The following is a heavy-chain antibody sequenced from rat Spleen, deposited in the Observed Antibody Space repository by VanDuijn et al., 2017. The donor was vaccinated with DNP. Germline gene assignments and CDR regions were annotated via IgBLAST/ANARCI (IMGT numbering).Heavy chain of an antibody. V-gene: IGHV5-25*01. CDR2: ISPSGSRP. CDR3: ARPDY. Sequence: EVQLVESGGDLVQPGRSLKLSCAASGFTFSDYYMAWVRQAPTRGLEWVAAISPSGSRPYSPDSVKGRFTISRDTAKSSLYLQMDSLRSEDTATYYCARPDYWGQGVMVTVSS. CDR1: GFTFSDYY. J-gene: IGHJ2*01.